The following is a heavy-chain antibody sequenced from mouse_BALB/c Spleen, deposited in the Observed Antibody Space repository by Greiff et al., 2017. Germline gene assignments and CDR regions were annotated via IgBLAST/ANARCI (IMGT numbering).Heavy chain of an antibody. CDR1: GYSITSGYY. J-gene: IGHJ1*01. Sequence: EVKLMESGPGLVKPSQSLSLTCSVTGYSITSGYYWNWIRQFPGNKLEWMGYISYDGSNNYNPSLKNRISITRDTSKNQFFLKLNSVTTEDTATYYCAREVGKGDWYFDVWGAGTTVTVSS. CDR2: ISYDGSN. CDR3: AREVGKGDWYFDV. V-gene: IGHV3-6*02. D-gene: IGHD2-1*01.